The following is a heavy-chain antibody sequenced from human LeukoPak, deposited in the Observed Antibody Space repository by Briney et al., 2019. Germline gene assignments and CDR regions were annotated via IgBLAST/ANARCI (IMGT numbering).Heavy chain of an antibody. CDR3: ARSASGSSSQFDY. J-gene: IGHJ4*02. Sequence: PGGSLRLSCAASGFTVSSNYMSWVRQAPGKGLEWVSVIYSGGSTYYADSVKGRFTISRDNSKNTLYLQMNSLRAEDTAVYYCARSASGSSSQFDYWGQGTLVTVSS. V-gene: IGHV3-66*01. CDR2: IYSGGST. CDR1: GFTVSSNY. D-gene: IGHD1-26*01.